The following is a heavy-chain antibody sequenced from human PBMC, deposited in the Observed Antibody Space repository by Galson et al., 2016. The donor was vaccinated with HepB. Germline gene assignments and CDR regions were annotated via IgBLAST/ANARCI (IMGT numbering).Heavy chain of an antibody. CDR3: AGLGGWLAPSLTAFDI. Sequence: LSLTCAVSGDSISSSNWWSWVRQPPGKGLEWIGETYHTGSTNYSPSLKSRVTISVDNSKNQFSLQLTSVTAADTAVYYCAGLGGWLAPSLTAFDIWGQGTMVTVSS. D-gene: IGHD3-22*01. CDR1: GDSISSSNW. J-gene: IGHJ3*02. V-gene: IGHV4-4*02. CDR2: TYHTGST.